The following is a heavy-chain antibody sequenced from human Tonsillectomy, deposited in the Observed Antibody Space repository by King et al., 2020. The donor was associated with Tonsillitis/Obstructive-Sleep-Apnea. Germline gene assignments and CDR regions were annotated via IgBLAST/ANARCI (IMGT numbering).Heavy chain of an antibody. CDR3: ARGGYYYGSGSYYNAFDY. CDR1: GFTFSSYA. CDR2: ISYDGINK. Sequence: VQLVESGGGVVQPGRSLRLSCAASGFTFSSYAMHWVRQAPGKGLEWVAVISYDGINKYYADSVKGRFTISRDNSKNTLYLQMNSLRAEDTAVYYCARGGYYYGSGSYYNAFDYWGQGTLVTVSS. J-gene: IGHJ4*02. V-gene: IGHV3-30*04. D-gene: IGHD3-10*01.